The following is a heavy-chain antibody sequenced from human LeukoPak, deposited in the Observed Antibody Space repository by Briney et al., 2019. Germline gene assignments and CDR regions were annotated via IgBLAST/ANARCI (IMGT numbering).Heavy chain of an antibody. J-gene: IGHJ5*02. D-gene: IGHD2-15*01. CDR3: ARARNIVVVVAAIVWGEFDP. CDR1: GYTFTGYY. V-gene: IGHV1-2*02. Sequence: ASVKVSCKASGYTFTGYYMHWVRQAPGQGLEWMGWINPNSGGTNYAQKFQGRVTMTRDTSISTAYMELSRLRSDDTAVYYCARARNIVVVVAAIVWGEFDPWGQGTLVTVSS. CDR2: INPNSGGT.